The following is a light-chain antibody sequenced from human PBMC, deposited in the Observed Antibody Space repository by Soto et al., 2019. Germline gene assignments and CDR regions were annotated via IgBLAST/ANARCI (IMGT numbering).Light chain of an antibody. CDR2: GAS. CDR1: QSVSSN. CDR3: QQYNNWLLLT. J-gene: IGKJ4*01. V-gene: IGKV3-15*01. Sequence: EIVMTQSPATLSVPPGERATLSCRASQSVSSNLAWYQQKPGQAPRLLIYGASTRATGIHARFSGSGSGTEFTITISSLQSEDFAVYYCQQYNNWLLLTFGGGTKVEIK.